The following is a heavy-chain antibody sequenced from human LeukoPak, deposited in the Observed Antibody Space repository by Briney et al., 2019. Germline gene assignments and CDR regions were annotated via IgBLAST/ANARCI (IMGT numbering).Heavy chain of an antibody. Sequence: GGSLRLSCAASGFTFSSSAMHWVRQAPDKGLEWVAVISYDGSNKYYADPVKGRFTISRDNSKNTLYLQMNSLRADDTAVYYCARDRDSSGWYEGFDYWGQGTLVTVSS. CDR3: ARDRDSSGWYEGFDY. J-gene: IGHJ4*02. CDR2: ISYDGSNK. V-gene: IGHV3-30-3*01. CDR1: GFTFSSSA. D-gene: IGHD6-19*01.